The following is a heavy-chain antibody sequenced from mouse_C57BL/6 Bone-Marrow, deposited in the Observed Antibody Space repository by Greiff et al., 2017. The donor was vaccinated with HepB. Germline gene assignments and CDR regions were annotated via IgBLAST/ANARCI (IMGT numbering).Heavy chain of an antibody. CDR2: ISDGGSYT. CDR3: ARDSYYGSSYGY. Sequence: DVKLVESGGGLVKPGGSLKLSCAASGFTFGSYAMSWVRQTPEKRLEWVATISDGGSYTYYPDNVKGRFTISRDNAKNNLYLQMSHLKSEDTAMYYCARDSYYGSSYGYWGQGTTLTVSS. CDR1: GFTFGSYA. V-gene: IGHV5-4*01. J-gene: IGHJ2*01. D-gene: IGHD1-1*01.